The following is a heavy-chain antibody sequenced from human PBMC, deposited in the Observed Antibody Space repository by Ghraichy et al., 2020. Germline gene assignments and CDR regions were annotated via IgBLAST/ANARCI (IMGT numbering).Heavy chain of an antibody. CDR1: GFTFSSYA. CDR3: AKGTRRDGYNYYYYMDV. J-gene: IGHJ6*03. Sequence: GGSLRLSCAASGFTFSSYAMSWVRQAPGKGLEWVSAISGSGGSTYYADSVKGRFTISRDNSKNTLYLQMNSLRAEDTAVYYCAKGTRRDGYNYYYYMDVWGKGTTVTVSS. D-gene: IGHD5-24*01. V-gene: IGHV3-23*01. CDR2: ISGSGGST.